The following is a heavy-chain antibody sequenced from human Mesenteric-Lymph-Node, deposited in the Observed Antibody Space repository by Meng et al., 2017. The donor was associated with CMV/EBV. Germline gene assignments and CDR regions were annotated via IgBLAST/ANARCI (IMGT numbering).Heavy chain of an antibody. J-gene: IGHJ5*02. CDR1: GGSFSGYY. V-gene: IGHV4-34*01. CDR3: ARQAESRLTTDNWFDP. CDR2: INHSGST. D-gene: IGHD4-11*01. Sequence: SQTLSLTCAVYGGSFSGYYWSWIRQPPGKGLEWIGEINHSGSTNYNPSLKSRVTISVDTSKNQFSLKLSSVTAADTAVYYCARQAESRLTTDNWFDPWGQGTLVTVSS.